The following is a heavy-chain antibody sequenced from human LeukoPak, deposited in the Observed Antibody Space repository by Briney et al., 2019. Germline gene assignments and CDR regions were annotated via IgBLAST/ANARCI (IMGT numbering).Heavy chain of an antibody. CDR3: VRGGGRGDYNERYYFDY. CDR2: ISSSGNAI. D-gene: IGHD3-22*01. V-gene: IGHV3-48*04. J-gene: IGHJ4*02. CDR1: GFTFSSYS. Sequence: GGSLRLSCAASGFTFSSYSMNWVRQAPGKGLEWISYISSSGNAIFYSDSVKGRFTISRDNAKNSLHLQMNSLRVEDTAVYYCVRGGGRGDYNERYYFDYWGQGTLVTVSS.